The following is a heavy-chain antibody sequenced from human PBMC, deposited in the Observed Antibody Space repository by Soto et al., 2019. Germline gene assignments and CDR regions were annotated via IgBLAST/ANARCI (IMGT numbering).Heavy chain of an antibody. Sequence: EVQLLESGARLVQPGGSLRLSCATSGFSFSSFVMSWVRQAPGKGLEWVSSLSGSDGKTYYADSVKGRFSMSTDTSKSTLDLEMNSLRAEDTAVYYCARWSFLDHWGQGTRVTVS. D-gene: IGHD1-26*01. CDR3: ARWSFLDH. CDR1: GFSFSSFV. CDR2: LSGSDGKT. J-gene: IGHJ4*02. V-gene: IGHV3-23*01.